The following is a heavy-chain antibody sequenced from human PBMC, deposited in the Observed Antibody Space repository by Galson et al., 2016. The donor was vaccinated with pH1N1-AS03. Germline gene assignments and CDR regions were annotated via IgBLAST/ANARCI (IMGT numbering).Heavy chain of an antibody. CDR3: ARTPAEMATISFDY. J-gene: IGHJ4*02. V-gene: IGHV1-46*01. CDR2: INPSGGTT. CDR1: GGTLSNSG. Sequence: SVKVSCKASGGTLSNSGISWVRQAPGQGLEWMGVINPSGGTTRYAQKFQGRVTMTRDTSTSTVYMELSRLRSADTAVYYCARTPAEMATISFDYWGQGTLVTVSS. D-gene: IGHD5-24*01.